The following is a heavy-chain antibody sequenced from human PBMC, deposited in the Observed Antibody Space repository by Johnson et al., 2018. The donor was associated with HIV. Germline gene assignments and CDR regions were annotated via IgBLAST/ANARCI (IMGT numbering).Heavy chain of an antibody. CDR2: ISYDGSNK. Sequence: HVQLVESGGGVVQPGRSLRLSCAASGFTFSSYGMHWVRQAPGKGLEWVAVISYDGSNKYYADSVKGRFTISRDNSKNTLYLQMNSLRAEDTALYYCAVTVRRGGWYGGDEAGDMWGQGTMVTVSS. V-gene: IGHV3-30*19. J-gene: IGHJ3*02. CDR3: AVTVRRGGWYGGDEAGDM. D-gene: IGHD2-15*01. CDR1: GFTFSSYG.